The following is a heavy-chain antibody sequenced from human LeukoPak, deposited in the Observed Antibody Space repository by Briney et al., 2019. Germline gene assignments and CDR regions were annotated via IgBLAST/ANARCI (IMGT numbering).Heavy chain of an antibody. CDR3: ARGGLVYSGAKKFDY. CDR2: VYHSGST. D-gene: IGHD1-26*01. J-gene: IGHJ4*02. CDR1: GDSISTNHW. Sequence: PSETLSLTCAVSGDSISTNHWWSWVRQPPGKGLGWIGEVYHSGSTNYNPSLKSRVTISVDTSKNQFSLKLSSVTAADTAVYYCARGGLVYSGAKKFDYWGQGTLVTVSS. V-gene: IGHV4-4*02.